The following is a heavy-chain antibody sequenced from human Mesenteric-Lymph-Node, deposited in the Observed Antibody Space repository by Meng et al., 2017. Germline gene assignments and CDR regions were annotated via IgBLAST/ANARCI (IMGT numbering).Heavy chain of an antibody. D-gene: IGHD5-18*01. Sequence: QVQLKESGPGLVKPSQTLSLTCTVSGGSISSGDYYWSWIRQPPGRGLEWIGYISYSGSTYYNPSLKSRVTISVDTSKNQFSLKLSSVTAADTAVYYCARVGWRQWSFDLWGRGTLVTVSS. CDR3: ARVGWRQWSFDL. CDR1: GGSISSGDYY. CDR2: ISYSGST. J-gene: IGHJ2*01. V-gene: IGHV4-30-4*01.